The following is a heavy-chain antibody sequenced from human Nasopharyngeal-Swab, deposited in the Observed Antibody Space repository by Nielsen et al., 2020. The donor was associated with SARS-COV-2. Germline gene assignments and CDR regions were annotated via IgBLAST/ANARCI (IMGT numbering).Heavy chain of an antibody. CDR3: ARARGAYGDYYYYYYTDV. D-gene: IGHD4-17*01. V-gene: IGHV6-1*01. Sequence: WIRQSPSSGLEWLGRTYYRSKWYNDYAVSVKSRITINPDTSKNQFLLHLNSVTPEDTAVYYCARARGAYGDYYYYYYTDVWGKGTTVTVSS. CDR2: TYYRSKWYN. J-gene: IGHJ6*03.